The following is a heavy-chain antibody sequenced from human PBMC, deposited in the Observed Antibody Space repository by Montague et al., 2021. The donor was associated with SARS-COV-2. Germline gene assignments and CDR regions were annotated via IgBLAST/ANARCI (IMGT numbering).Heavy chain of an antibody. CDR1: GFTFSSYN. CDR2: ISSSGSDI. V-gene: IGHV3-21*01. CDR3: AAHGDY. D-gene: IGHD1-26*01. J-gene: IGHJ4*02. Sequence: SLRLSCAASGFTFSSYNMPWVRQAPGKGLEWVSSISSSGSDIHYADSVKGRFTISRDNARNSLYLQMNSLTAEDTAVYYCAAHGDYWGQGILVTVSS.